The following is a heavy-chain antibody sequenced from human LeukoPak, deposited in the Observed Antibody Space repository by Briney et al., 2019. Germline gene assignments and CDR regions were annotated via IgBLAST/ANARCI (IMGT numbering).Heavy chain of an antibody. D-gene: IGHD2-2*01. CDR1: GFTFSSYS. V-gene: IGHV3-21*01. CDR2: ISSSSSYI. CDR3: AGYCSSTSCPGDFDY. Sequence: PGGSLRLSCAASGFTFSSYSMNWVRQAPGKGVEWVSSISSSSSYIYYADSVKGRFTISRDNAKNSLYLQMNSLRAEDTAVYYCAGYCSSTSCPGDFDYWGQGTLVTVSS. J-gene: IGHJ4*02.